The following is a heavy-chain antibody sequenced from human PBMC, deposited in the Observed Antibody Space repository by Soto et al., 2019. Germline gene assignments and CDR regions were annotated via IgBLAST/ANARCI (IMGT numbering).Heavy chain of an antibody. CDR2: ISGDNVNR. V-gene: IGHV1-18*01. CDR3: GREGQQLAQEQFFQFNGVDV. D-gene: IGHD6-13*01. Sequence: QVQLVQSGVEVKKPGASVKVSCTAYGYNLREYGVSWLRQAPGLGFEWMGWISGDNVNRRSSQKFQDRLTMTTDKATNTVSLELRHLISDDTALYYCGREGQQLAQEQFFQFNGVDVWGQGTSVTVSS. J-gene: IGHJ6*02. CDR1: GYNLREYG.